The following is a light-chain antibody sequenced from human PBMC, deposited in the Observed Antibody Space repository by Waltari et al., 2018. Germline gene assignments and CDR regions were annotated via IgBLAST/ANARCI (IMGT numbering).Light chain of an antibody. Sequence: SYELPQPPSVSVSPRQPARITCSACVLSNQDAYWYHQKPGQAPVTVIYEDSRRPSGIPERFSGSSSGTMVTLIISGVQEEDEGDYYCQSADINGTWVFGGGTRLT. V-gene: IGLV3-25*03. CDR1: VLSNQD. CDR3: QSADINGTWV. J-gene: IGLJ3*02. CDR2: EDS.